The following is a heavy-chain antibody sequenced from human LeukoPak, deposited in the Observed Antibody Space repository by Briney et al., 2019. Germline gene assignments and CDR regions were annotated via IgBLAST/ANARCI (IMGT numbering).Heavy chain of an antibody. Sequence: ASVTVSCTASGGTFSSYAIGWVRQAPGQGLEWMGGIIPIFGTANYAQKFQGRVTITADESTSTAYMELSSLRSEDTAVYYCARDPPMEAAMGTEGDYWGQGTLVTVSS. J-gene: IGHJ4*02. CDR2: IIPIFGTA. D-gene: IGHD5-18*01. CDR1: GGTFSSYA. V-gene: IGHV1-69*13. CDR3: ARDPPMEAAMGTEGDY.